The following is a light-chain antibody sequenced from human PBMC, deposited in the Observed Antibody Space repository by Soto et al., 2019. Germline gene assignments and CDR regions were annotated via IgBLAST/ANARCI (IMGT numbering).Light chain of an antibody. V-gene: IGKV3-20*01. CDR3: QQYGNSPVFT. Sequence: EIVLTQSPGTLSLSPGERATLPCRASQSVSSSYLAWYQQKPGQAPRLLFYATSNRATGIPDRFSGSGSGADFTLTISRLEPEDFAVYYCQQYGNSPVFTFGPGTKVDIK. J-gene: IGKJ3*01. CDR2: ATS. CDR1: QSVSSSY.